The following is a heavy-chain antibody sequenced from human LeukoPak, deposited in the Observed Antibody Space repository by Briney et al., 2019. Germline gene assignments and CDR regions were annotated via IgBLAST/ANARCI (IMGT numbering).Heavy chain of an antibody. CDR3: AKEYGYNGYYFDY. CDR1: GFTFSDYY. CDR2: ISSSGTTI. J-gene: IGHJ4*02. Sequence: GGSLRLSCAASGFTFSDYYMSWIRQAPGKGLEWISYISSSGTTIYYADSVKGRFTISRDNSKNSLYLQMNSLRTEDTALYYCAKEYGYNGYYFDYWGQGTLVTVSS. V-gene: IGHV3-11*01. D-gene: IGHD5-24*01.